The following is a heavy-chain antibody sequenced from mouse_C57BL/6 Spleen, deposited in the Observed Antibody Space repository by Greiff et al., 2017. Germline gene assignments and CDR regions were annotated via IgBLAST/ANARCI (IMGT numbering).Heavy chain of an antibody. CDR2: ISSGGSYT. Sequence: EVHLVESGGDLVKPGGSLKLSCAASGFTFSSYGMSWVRQTPDKRLEWVAPISSGGSYTSYPDSVKGRFTISRANDKNTLYLQMSSLKSKDAAMYYCERQGGYSSYEYCDYGGQGTTLTVSS. V-gene: IGHV5-6*01. CDR3: ERQGGYSSYEYCDY. CDR1: GFTFSSYG. J-gene: IGHJ2*01. D-gene: IGHD2-5*01.